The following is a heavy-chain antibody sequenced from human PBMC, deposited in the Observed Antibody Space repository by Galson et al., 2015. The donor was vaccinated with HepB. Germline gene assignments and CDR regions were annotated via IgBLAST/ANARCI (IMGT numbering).Heavy chain of an antibody. CDR2: ISGSSSNI. Sequence: SLRLSCAASGFTFSSYSMNWVRQAPGKGLEWVSYISGSSSNIHYADSVKGRFTISRDNAKNSLYLQMNSLRDADTAVYYCTRSPYSDTLSPFDYWGQGTLVTVSS. J-gene: IGHJ4*02. CDR3: TRSPYSDTLSPFDY. CDR1: GFTFSSYS. D-gene: IGHD5-12*01. V-gene: IGHV3-48*02.